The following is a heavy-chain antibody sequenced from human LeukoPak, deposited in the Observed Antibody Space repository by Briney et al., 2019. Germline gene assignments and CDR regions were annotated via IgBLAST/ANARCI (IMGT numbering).Heavy chain of an antibody. CDR2: INHSGST. J-gene: IGHJ3*02. D-gene: IGHD4-23*01. CDR1: GGSFSGYY. V-gene: IGHV4-34*01. Sequence: SETLSLTCAVYGGSFSGYYWSWIRQPPGKGLEWIGEINHSGSTNYNPSLKSRVTISVDTSKNQFSLKLSSVTAADTAVYYCARDLAVVTPIAAFDIWGQGTMVTVSS. CDR3: ARDLAVVTPIAAFDI.